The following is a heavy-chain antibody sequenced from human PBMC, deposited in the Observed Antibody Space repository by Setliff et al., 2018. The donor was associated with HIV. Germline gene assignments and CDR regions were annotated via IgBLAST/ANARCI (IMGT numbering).Heavy chain of an antibody. CDR3: ARDNIIWPKDY. D-gene: IGHD3-10*01. V-gene: IGHV1-46*01. J-gene: IGHJ4*02. Sequence: GASVKVSCKASGYIFTSHKIHWVRQAPGQGLEWMGIITPSDSYTVYAQKFQGRVTMTRDTSTSTVYMELSSLRSDDTAVYYCARDNIIWPKDYWGQGTLVTVSS. CDR2: ITPSDSYT. CDR1: GYIFTSHK.